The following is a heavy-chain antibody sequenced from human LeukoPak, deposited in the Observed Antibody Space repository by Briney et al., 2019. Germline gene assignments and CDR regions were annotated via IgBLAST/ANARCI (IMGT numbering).Heavy chain of an antibody. J-gene: IGHJ5*02. D-gene: IGHD2-2*02. CDR3: ARTPSPMYCSSTSCYTFRFDP. V-gene: IGHV1-69*05. CDR2: IIPIFGTA. CDR1: GGTFSSYA. Sequence: SVKVSCKASGGTFSSYAIGWVRQAPGQGLEWMGGIIPIFGTANYAQKFQGRVTITTDESTSTAYMELSSLRSEDTAVYYCARTPSPMYCSSTSCYTFRFDPWGQGTLVTVSS.